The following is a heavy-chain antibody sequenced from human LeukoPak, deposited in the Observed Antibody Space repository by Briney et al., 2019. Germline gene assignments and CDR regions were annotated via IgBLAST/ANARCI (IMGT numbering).Heavy chain of an antibody. CDR3: ARTNGYCTNGVCPTPFDY. J-gene: IGHJ4*02. D-gene: IGHD2-8*01. Sequence: SETLSLTCTVSGGSIGSGDYYWSWIRQPPGKGLEWIGYIYYSGSTYYNPSLKSRVTISVDTSKNQFSLKLSSVTAADTAVYYCARTNGYCTNGVCPTPFDYWGQGTLVTVSS. V-gene: IGHV4-30-4*01. CDR2: IYYSGST. CDR1: GGSIGSGDYY.